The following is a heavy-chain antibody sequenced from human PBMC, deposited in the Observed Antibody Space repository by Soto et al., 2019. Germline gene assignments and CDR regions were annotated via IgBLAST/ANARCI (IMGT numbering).Heavy chain of an antibody. V-gene: IGHV4-34*01. D-gene: IGHD6-6*01. J-gene: IGHJ4*02. Sequence: QILLQQWGAGLLKASETLSLTCAVYGVSFSDYYWSWIRQPPGKGLEWIGEINHSGSTNYNPSLKGRVTISVDTSKNQFSLKLSSVTAADTAVYYCARTSRFDYWGQGTLVTVSS. CDR2: INHSGST. CDR1: GVSFSDYY. CDR3: ARTSRFDY.